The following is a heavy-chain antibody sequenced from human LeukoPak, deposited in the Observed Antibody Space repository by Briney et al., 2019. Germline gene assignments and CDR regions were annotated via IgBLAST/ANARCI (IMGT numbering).Heavy chain of an antibody. CDR3: ARDSRYYYGMDV. D-gene: IGHD1-14*01. CDR1: AGSISSSLYS. CDR2: ISYSGNT. V-gene: IGHV4-39*07. Sequence: SETLSLTCTVSAGSISSSLYSWGWIRQPPGKGLEWIGTISYSGNTYYSPSLKSRVSISVDTSKNQFSLKLTSVTAADTAVYYCARDSRYYYGMDVWGQGTTVTVSS. J-gene: IGHJ6*02.